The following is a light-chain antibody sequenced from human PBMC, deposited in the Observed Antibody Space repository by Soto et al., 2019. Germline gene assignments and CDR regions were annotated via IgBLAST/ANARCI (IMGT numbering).Light chain of an antibody. CDR3: QQYDNLPLT. J-gene: IGKJ4*01. Sequence: DIQMTQSLPTLSASVGDRVTITCQASQDIGNFLSWYQQKPGKVPKLLIFDASNLETGVPSRFSGSGSGTDFTFTISSLQPEDIATYYCQQYDNLPLTFGGGTKVEI. CDR1: QDIGNF. V-gene: IGKV1-33*01. CDR2: DAS.